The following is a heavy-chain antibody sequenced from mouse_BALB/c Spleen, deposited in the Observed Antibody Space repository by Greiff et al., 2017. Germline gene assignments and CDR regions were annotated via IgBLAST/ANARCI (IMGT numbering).Heavy chain of an antibody. V-gene: IGHV6-6*02. Sequence: EVNVVESGGGLVQPGGSMKLSCVASGFTFSNYWMNWVRQSPEKGLEWVAEIRLKSNNYATHYAESVKGRFTISRDDSKSSVYLQMNNLRAEDTGIYYCTRKYGNSWYFDVWGAGTTVTVSS. CDR1: GFTFSNYW. D-gene: IGHD2-10*02. CDR3: TRKYGNSWYFDV. J-gene: IGHJ1*01. CDR2: IRLKSNNYAT.